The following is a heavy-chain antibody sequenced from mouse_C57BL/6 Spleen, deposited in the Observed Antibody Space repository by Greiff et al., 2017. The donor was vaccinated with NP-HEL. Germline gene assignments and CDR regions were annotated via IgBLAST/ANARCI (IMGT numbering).Heavy chain of an antibody. V-gene: IGHV5-9-1*02. J-gene: IGHJ4*01. CDR3: TRGGAQVPYYYAMDY. CDR1: GFTFSSYA. CDR2: ISSGGDYI. Sequence: EVMLVESGEGLVKPGGSLKLSCAASGFTFSSYAMSWVRQTPEKRLEWVAYISSGGDYIYYADTVKGRFTISRDNARNTLYLQMSSLKSEDTAMYYCTRGGAQVPYYYAMDYWGQGTSVTVSS. D-gene: IGHD3-2*02.